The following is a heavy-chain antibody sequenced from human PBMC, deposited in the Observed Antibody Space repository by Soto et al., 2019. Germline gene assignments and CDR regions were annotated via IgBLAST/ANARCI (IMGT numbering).Heavy chain of an antibody. D-gene: IGHD2-2*01. CDR1: GGTFSSYA. V-gene: IGHV1-69*01. J-gene: IGHJ6*02. CDR2: IIPIPGTA. CDR3: ARLQGSSTSLEIYYYYYYGMAV. Sequence: QVQLVQSGAEVKKPGSSVKVSCKASGGTFSSYAISWVRQAPGQGLEWMGGIIPIPGTANYAKKFQGRVTITADEPTSTSSMGLSSLRSEDTAGYYCARLQGSSTSLEIYYYYYYGMAVWGQGTTVTVSS.